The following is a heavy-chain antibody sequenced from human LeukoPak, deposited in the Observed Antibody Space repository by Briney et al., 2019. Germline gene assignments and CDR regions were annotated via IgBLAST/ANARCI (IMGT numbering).Heavy chain of an antibody. CDR1: GFTFSSYS. Sequence: VGSLRLSCAASGFTFSSYSMNWVRQAPGKGLEWVSSISSSSSYIYYADSVKGRFTISRDNAKNSLYLQMSSLRAEDTAVYYCARDSSGWLRELDYWGQGTLVTVSS. J-gene: IGHJ4*02. V-gene: IGHV3-21*01. CDR2: ISSSSSYI. D-gene: IGHD6-19*01. CDR3: ARDSSGWLRELDY.